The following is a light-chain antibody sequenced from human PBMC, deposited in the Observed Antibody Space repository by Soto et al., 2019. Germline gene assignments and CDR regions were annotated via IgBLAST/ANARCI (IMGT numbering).Light chain of an antibody. Sequence: QTVVTQEPSFSVSPGGTVTLTCGLTSGSVSTSNYPSWYQQTPGQTPRTLIYSTNFRSSGVPDRFSGSILENKAALTITGAQGDDESEYYCVLSLPRGVWEFGGGTKLTVL. CDR2: STN. J-gene: IGLJ3*02. CDR3: VLSLPRGVWE. V-gene: IGLV8-61*01. CDR1: SGSVSTSNY.